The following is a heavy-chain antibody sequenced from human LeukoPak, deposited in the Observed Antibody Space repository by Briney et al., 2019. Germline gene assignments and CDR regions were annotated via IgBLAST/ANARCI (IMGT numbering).Heavy chain of an antibody. Sequence: GGSLRLSCAASGFTFNSYTMHWVRQAPGKGLEWVAVISYDGNNKYYVDSVKGRFTISRDNSKNTLYLQMNSLRAEDTAVYYCARVFSASYYDSSGYLYYWGQGTLVTVSS. CDR1: GFTFNSYT. J-gene: IGHJ4*02. D-gene: IGHD3-22*01. CDR3: ARVFSASYYDSSGYLYY. V-gene: IGHV3-30*04. CDR2: ISYDGNNK.